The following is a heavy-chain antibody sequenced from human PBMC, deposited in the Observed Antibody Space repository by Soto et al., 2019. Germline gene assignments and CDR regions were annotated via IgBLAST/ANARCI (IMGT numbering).Heavy chain of an antibody. CDR1: GDSISSSTYY. V-gene: IGHV4-39*01. J-gene: IGHJ4*02. CDR3: VSPEGYYDSSGYTLDY. D-gene: IGHD3-22*01. Sequence: SETLSLTCTVSGDSISSSTYYWGWIRQPPGKGLEWIGSMFYSGNTYYNTSLKSRVTLSIDTSKNQFSLKLNSVTAADTAVYYCVSPEGYYDSSGYTLDYWGQGTLVTVSS. CDR2: MFYSGNT.